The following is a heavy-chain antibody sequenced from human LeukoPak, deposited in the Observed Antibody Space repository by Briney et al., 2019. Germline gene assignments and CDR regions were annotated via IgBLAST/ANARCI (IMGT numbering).Heavy chain of an antibody. CDR1: GYTLTELS. V-gene: IGHV1-24*01. Sequence: ASVKVSCKVSGYTLTELSMHWVRQAPGKGLEWMGGFDPEDGETIYAQKFQGRVTMTEDTSTGTAYMELSSLRSEDTAVYYCAITRNYDILTGYYIRSPFDYWGQGTLVTVSS. CDR3: AITRNYDILTGYYIRSPFDY. J-gene: IGHJ4*02. D-gene: IGHD3-9*01. CDR2: FDPEDGET.